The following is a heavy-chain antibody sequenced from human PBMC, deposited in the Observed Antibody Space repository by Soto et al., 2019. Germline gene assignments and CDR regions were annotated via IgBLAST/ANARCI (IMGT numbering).Heavy chain of an antibody. V-gene: IGHV1-69*08. Sequence: QVQLVQSGAEVKQPGSSVKVSCKASGGTFSSYTISWVRQAPGQGLEWMGRIIPILGIANYAQKVQGRVTITADKSTRTAYMELSSLRSEDTAVYYCARDPADCSSTSCYTANYFDYWGQGTLVTGSS. CDR3: ARDPADCSSTSCYTANYFDY. D-gene: IGHD2-2*02. CDR2: IIPILGIA. J-gene: IGHJ4*02. CDR1: GGTFSSYT.